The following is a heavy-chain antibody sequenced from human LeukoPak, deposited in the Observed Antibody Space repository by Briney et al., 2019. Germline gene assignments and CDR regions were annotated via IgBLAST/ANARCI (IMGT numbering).Heavy chain of an antibody. V-gene: IGHV3-7*01. Sequence: GGSLRLSCAASGFTFSRYWMSWVRQAPGKWLEWVANIKQDGSEKYYVDSVKGRFTISRDDAKNSLYLQMHSLRAEDTAVYYCASEKMGTPPWPSTKPYWYFDLWGRGTLVTVSS. D-gene: IGHD7-27*01. J-gene: IGHJ2*01. CDR1: GFTFSRYW. CDR3: ASEKMGTPPWPSTKPYWYFDL. CDR2: IKQDGSEK.